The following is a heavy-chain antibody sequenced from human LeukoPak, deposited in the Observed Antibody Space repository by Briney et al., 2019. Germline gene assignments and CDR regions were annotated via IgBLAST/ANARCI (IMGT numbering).Heavy chain of an antibody. CDR1: GGSFSGYY. D-gene: IGHD6-13*01. V-gene: IGHV4-34*01. Sequence: PSETLSLTCAVYGGSFSGYYWSWIRQPPGKGLEWMGEINHSGSTNYNPSLKSRVTISVDTSKNQFSLKLSSVTAADTAVYYCARGAGIAAAGTMVGEVDYWGQGTLVTVSS. CDR3: ARGAGIAAAGTMVGEVDY. J-gene: IGHJ4*02. CDR2: INHSGST.